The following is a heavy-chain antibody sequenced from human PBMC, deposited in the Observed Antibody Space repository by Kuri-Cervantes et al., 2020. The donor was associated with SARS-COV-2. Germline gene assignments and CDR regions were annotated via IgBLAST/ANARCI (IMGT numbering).Heavy chain of an antibody. Sequence: ETLSLTCAASGFTFSSYSMYWVRQAPGKGLEWVSSISSSSSYIYYADSVKGRFTISRDNAKNSLYLQMNSLRAEDTAVYFCARDTPYCSSNTCSDFWGQGTLVTVSS. CDR2: ISSSSSYI. CDR1: GFTFSSYS. V-gene: IGHV3-21*01. D-gene: IGHD2-2*01. CDR3: ARDTPYCSSNTCSDF. J-gene: IGHJ4*02.